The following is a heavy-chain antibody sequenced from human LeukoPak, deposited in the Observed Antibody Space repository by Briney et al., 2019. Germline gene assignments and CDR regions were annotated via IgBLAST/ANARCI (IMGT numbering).Heavy chain of an antibody. CDR1: GATFSSYA. V-gene: IGHV1-18*01. CDR2: ISAYNGNT. Sequence: ASVKVSCTSSGATFSSYAISWVRQAPGQGLEWMGWISAYNGNTNYAQKLQGRVTMTTDTSTSTAYMELRSLRTDDTAVYYCAREGWDYYYMDVWGKGTTVTISS. D-gene: IGHD1-26*01. CDR3: AREGWDYYYMDV. J-gene: IGHJ6*03.